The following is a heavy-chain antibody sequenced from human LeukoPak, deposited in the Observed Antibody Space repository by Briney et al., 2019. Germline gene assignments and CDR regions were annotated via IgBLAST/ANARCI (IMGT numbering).Heavy chain of an antibody. V-gene: IGHV3-30-3*01. CDR3: ARDGPYYDVLTGYPPIDY. Sequence: GGSLRLSCAASGFTFSNYAMHWVRQAPGTGLEWVAVISHDGSNKYYADSVKGRFTISRDSSKNTLYLQMNSLRPEDTAVYYCARDGPYYDVLTGYPPIDYWGQGTLVTVSS. CDR1: GFTFSNYA. D-gene: IGHD3-9*01. CDR2: ISHDGSNK. J-gene: IGHJ4*02.